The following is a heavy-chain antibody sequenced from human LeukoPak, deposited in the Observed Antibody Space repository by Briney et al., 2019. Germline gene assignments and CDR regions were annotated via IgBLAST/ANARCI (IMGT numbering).Heavy chain of an antibody. J-gene: IGHJ3*02. CDR1: GYTFTSYD. CDR3: ARASYYDSSGYLGELDAFDI. D-gene: IGHD3-22*01. V-gene: IGHV1-8*01. CDR2: MNPNSGNT. Sequence: ASVKVSCKASGYTFTSYDINWVRQATGQGLEWMRWMNPNSGNTGYAQKFQGRVTMTRNTSISTAYMELSSLRSEDTAVYYCARASYYDSSGYLGELDAFDIWGQGTMVTVSS.